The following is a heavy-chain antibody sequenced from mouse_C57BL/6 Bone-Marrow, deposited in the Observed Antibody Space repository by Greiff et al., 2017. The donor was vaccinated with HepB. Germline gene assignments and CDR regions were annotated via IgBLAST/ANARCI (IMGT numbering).Heavy chain of an antibody. V-gene: IGHV5-17*01. D-gene: IGHD2-5*01. CDR2: ISSGSSTI. CDR1: GFTFSDYG. Sequence: EVMLVESGGGLVKPGGSLKLSCAASGFTFSDYGMHWVRQAPEKGLEWVAYISSGSSTIYNADTVKGRFTISRDNDKNTLFLQMTSLRSADTAMYYCARTYYSKGANYYAMDYWGQGTSVTVSS. CDR3: ARTYYSKGANYYAMDY. J-gene: IGHJ4*01.